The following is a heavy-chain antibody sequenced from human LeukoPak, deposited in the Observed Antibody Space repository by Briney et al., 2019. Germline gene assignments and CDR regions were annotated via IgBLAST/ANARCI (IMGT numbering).Heavy chain of an antibody. CDR2: IYTSGST. D-gene: IGHD3-10*01. CDR1: GGSISSGSYY. Sequence: SQTLSLTCTVSGGSISSGSYYWSWIRQPAGKGLEWIGRIYTSGSTNYNPSLKSRVTISVDTSNNQFSLKLSSVTAADTAVYYCARESPLLWFGETIRYYYYMDVWGKGTTVTISS. J-gene: IGHJ6*03. CDR3: ARESPLLWFGETIRYYYYMDV. V-gene: IGHV4-61*02.